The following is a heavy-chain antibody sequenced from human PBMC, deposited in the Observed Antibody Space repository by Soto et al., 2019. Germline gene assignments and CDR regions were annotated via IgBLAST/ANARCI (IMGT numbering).Heavy chain of an antibody. CDR1: GGTFSSYA. J-gene: IGHJ6*02. CDR2: IIPIFGTA. D-gene: IGHD3-3*01. V-gene: IGHV1-69*01. Sequence: QVQLVQSGAEVQKPGSSVKVSCKASGGTFSSYAISWVRQAPGQGLEWMGGIIPIFGTANYAQKFQGRVTITADESTSTAYMELSSLRSEDTAVYYCARLGDFWSGYYSGSYYYYGMDVWGQGTTVTVSS. CDR3: ARLGDFWSGYYSGSYYYYGMDV.